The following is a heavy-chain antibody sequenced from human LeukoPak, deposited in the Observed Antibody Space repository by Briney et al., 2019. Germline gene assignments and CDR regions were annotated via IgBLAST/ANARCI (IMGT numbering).Heavy chain of an antibody. CDR3: ARARRPWELLRFDY. Sequence: SETLSLTCGVSGDSISSSSYYWGWIRQPPGKGLEWIGSIYYSGSTYYNPSLKSRVTISVDTSKNQFSLKLSSVTAADTAVYYCARARRPWELLRFDYWGQGTLVTVSS. D-gene: IGHD1-26*01. J-gene: IGHJ4*02. V-gene: IGHV4-39*01. CDR1: GDSISSSSYY. CDR2: IYYSGST.